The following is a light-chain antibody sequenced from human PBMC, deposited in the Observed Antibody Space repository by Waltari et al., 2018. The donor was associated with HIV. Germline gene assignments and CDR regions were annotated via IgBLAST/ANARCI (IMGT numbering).Light chain of an antibody. CDR2: GAT. CDR1: QSVSRN. Sequence: EIVLPQSPVTLSVCPGQRATLSCRASQSVSRNLAWYQQKPGQGPRHLINGATTRATGIPARFSGSGSGKDFTLTISSLQSEDFAVYDCQQYNNWPYTFGQGTKLE. V-gene: IGKV3-15*01. CDR3: QQYNNWPYT. J-gene: IGKJ2*01.